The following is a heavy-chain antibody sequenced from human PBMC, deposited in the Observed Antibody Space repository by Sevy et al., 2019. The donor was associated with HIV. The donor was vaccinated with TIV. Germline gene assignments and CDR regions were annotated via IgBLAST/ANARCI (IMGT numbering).Heavy chain of an antibody. CDR1: GFTVRTYW. CDR3: ARLSSPMPDSGWYDFFDH. D-gene: IGHD6-19*01. CDR2: IKPDGSDK. V-gene: IGHV3-7*01. Sequence: GGSLRLSCAASGFTVRTYWMSWVRQAPGKGLEWVANIKPDGSDKNYMDSVKGRFTISRDNAKNSLYLHVSSLRAEDTAVYYCARLSSPMPDSGWYDFFDHWGQGTLVTVSS. J-gene: IGHJ4*02.